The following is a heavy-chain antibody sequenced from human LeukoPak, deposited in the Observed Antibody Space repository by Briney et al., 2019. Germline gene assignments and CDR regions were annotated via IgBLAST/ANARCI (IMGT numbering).Heavy chain of an antibody. CDR3: ARGTYYYGSGSYHYYYYMDV. CDR2: MNPNSGNT. Sequence: ASVKVSCKASGYTFTSYDINWVRPATGQGLEWMGWMNPNSGNTGYAQKFQGRVTITRNTSISTAYMELSSLRSEDTAVYYCARGTYYYGSGSYHYYYYMDVWGKGTTVTVSS. D-gene: IGHD3-10*01. V-gene: IGHV1-8*03. J-gene: IGHJ6*03. CDR1: GYTFTSYD.